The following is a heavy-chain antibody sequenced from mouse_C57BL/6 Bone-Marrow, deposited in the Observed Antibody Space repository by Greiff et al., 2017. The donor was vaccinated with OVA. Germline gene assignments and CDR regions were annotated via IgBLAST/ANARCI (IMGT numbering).Heavy chain of an antibody. CDR3: AREGRDYFDY. CDR1: GFTFSDYY. J-gene: IGHJ2*01. Sequence: EVQVVESEGGLVQPGSSMKLSCTASGFTFSDYYMAWVRQVPEKGLEWVANINYDGSSTYYLDSLKSRFIISRDNAKNILYLQMSSLKSEDTATYYCAREGRDYFDYWGQGTTLTVSS. V-gene: IGHV5-16*01. CDR2: INYDGSST.